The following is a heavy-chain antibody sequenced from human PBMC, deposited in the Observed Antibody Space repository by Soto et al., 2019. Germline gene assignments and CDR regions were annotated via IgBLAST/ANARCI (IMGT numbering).Heavy chain of an antibody. CDR1: GYTFTSCD. V-gene: IGHV1-8*01. J-gene: IGHJ6*04. CDR3: ARDVTPKPILIFGVGDYRIYYYGMSG. D-gene: IGHD3-3*01. Sequence: SVKMSCKAPGYTFTSCDINWVRQAAGQGLEWIGSMNPNSGNTGYVQKLQSRITMTRNTSISTAYMELSSLRSKDTAVYYCARDVTPKPILIFGVGDYRIYYYGMSGLGRGNRV. CDR2: MNPNSGNT.